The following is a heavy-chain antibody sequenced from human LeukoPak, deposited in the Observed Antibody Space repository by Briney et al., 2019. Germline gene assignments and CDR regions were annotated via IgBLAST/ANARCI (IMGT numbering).Heavy chain of an antibody. CDR1: GGSIRSSYYY. CDR3: ARESAVSFDY. Sequence: SETLSLTCTVSGGSIRSSYYYWGWIRQPPGKGLEWIGSIYDSGSTYYNPSLKSRVTISVDTSKNQFSLNLSSVTAADTAVYYCARESAVSFDYWGQGALVTVSS. J-gene: IGHJ4*02. CDR2: IYDSGST. V-gene: IGHV4-39*07.